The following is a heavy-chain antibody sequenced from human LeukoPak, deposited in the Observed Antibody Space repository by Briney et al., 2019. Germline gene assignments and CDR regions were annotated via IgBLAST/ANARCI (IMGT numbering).Heavy chain of an antibody. CDR2: IYYSGST. CDR1: GGSISSDY. Sequence: PSETLPLTCTVSGGSISSDYWSWIRQPPGKGLEWIGYIYYSGSTNYNPSLKSRVTISVDTSKNQFSLKLSSVTAADTAVYYCARLSYRVSHFDYWGQGTLVTVSS. D-gene: IGHD5/OR15-5a*01. J-gene: IGHJ4*02. CDR3: ARLSYRVSHFDY. V-gene: IGHV4-59*01.